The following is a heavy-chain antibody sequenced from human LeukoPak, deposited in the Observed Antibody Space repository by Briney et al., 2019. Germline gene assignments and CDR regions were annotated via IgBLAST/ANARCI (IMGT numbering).Heavy chain of an antibody. CDR2: INPNSGGT. V-gene: IGHV1-2*02. Sequence: SVKVSCKASGCTFTGYFMHWVRQAPGQGLDWMGWINPNSGGTQYAQKFQGRVTMTRDPAIGTAFLELGIVTSDNPAGYFLWGVHATGYWSLDLGYCGQGNLVTVSS. CDR3: WGVHATGYWSLDLGY. D-gene: IGHD3-9*01. CDR1: GCTFTGYF. J-gene: IGHJ4*02.